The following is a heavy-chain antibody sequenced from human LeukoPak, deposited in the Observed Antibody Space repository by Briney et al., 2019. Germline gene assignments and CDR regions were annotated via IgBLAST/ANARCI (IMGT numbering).Heavy chain of an antibody. V-gene: IGHV3-11*04. J-gene: IGHJ4*02. Sequence: GGSLRLSCAASGFTFSDYYMSWIRQAPGKGLEWVSYISSSGSTIYYTDSVKGRFTISRDNAKNSLYLQMNSLRAEDTAVYYCARVFLYRSSYGEYLDSWGQGTLVTVSS. D-gene: IGHD5-18*01. CDR2: ISSSGSTI. CDR3: ARVFLYRSSYGEYLDS. CDR1: GFTFSDYY.